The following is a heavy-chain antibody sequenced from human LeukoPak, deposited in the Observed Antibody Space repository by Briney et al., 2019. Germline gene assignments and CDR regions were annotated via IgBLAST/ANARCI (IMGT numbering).Heavy chain of an antibody. Sequence: SETLSLTCTVSGASISSGLYYWNWIRQPAGKGLEWIGRIYNNGRTNYNPSLKSRVTISVDTSKNQFSLKLSSVTAADTAVYYCARGRVAPPPVRGRNWFDPWGQGTLVTVSS. CDR1: GASISSGLYY. D-gene: IGHD1-26*01. J-gene: IGHJ5*02. CDR3: ARGRVAPPPVRGRNWFDP. CDR2: IYNNGRT. V-gene: IGHV4-61*02.